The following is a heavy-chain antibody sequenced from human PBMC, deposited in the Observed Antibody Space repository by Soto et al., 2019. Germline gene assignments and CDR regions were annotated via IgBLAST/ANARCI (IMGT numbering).Heavy chain of an antibody. CDR1: GGSISSRTFW. V-gene: IGHV4-39*01. CDR2: MYYSGSS. Sequence: SETLSLTSSVSGGSISSRTFWWAWIRQPPGKGLEWMGDMYYSGSSYSSPSLKSRVTLSVDTSKKQLSLKLNSVTAADTAVYYCARHPRDDYNYGGSGIFDYWGQGTLVTVSS. D-gene: IGHD4-4*01. CDR3: ARHPRDDYNYGGSGIFDY. J-gene: IGHJ4*02.